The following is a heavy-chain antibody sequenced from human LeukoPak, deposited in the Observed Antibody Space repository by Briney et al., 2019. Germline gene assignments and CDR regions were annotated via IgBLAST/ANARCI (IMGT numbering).Heavy chain of an antibody. D-gene: IGHD2-2*01. CDR2: IIPIFGTA. Sequence: SVKVSCTASGGTFSGYAISWVRQAPGQGLEWMGGIIPIFGTANYAQKFQGRVTITADESTSTAYMELSSLRSEDTAVYYCARDIRDCSSTSCYNWFDPWGQGTLVTVSS. J-gene: IGHJ5*02. CDR1: GGTFSGYA. CDR3: ARDIRDCSSTSCYNWFDP. V-gene: IGHV1-69*13.